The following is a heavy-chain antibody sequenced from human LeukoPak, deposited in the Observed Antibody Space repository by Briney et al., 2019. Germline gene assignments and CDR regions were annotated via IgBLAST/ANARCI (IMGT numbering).Heavy chain of an antibody. J-gene: IGHJ4*02. CDR3: APYGGDWNFDS. CDR2: INHSGST. V-gene: IGHV4-34*01. Sequence: ETLSLTCAVYGGSFSGYYWSWIRQPPGKGLEWIGEINHSGSTNYNPSLKSRVTISVDTSKNQFSLKLSSVTAADTAVYYCAPYGGDWNFDSWGQGTLVTVSS. D-gene: IGHD2-21*01. CDR1: GGSFSGYY.